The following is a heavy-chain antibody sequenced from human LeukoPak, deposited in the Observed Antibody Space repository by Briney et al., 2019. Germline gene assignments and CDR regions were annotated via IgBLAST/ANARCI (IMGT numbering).Heavy chain of an antibody. CDR1: GFTFSSYA. CDR3: ARDWAHSGLYYFDY. V-gene: IGHV3-30-3*01. CDR2: ISYDGSNK. D-gene: IGHD5-12*01. J-gene: IGHJ4*02. Sequence: PGGSLRLSCAASGFTFSSYAMRWVRQAPGKGLEWVAVISYDGSNKYYADSVKGRFTISRDNSKNTLYLQMNSLRAEDTAVYYCARDWAHSGLYYFDYWGQGTLVTVSS.